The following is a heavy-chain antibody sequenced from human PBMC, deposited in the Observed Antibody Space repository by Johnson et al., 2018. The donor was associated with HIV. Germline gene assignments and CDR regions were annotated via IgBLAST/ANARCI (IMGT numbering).Heavy chain of an antibody. CDR3: AKGVTMINSLDAFDI. Sequence: QVQLVESGGGVVQPGRSLRLSCAASGFIFSIYGMHWVRQAPGKGLEWVAVIWYDGSNKYYVDSVKGRFTISRDNSKNTLYLQMNSLRAEDTAVYYCAKGVTMINSLDAFDIWGQGTMVTVSS. J-gene: IGHJ3*02. V-gene: IGHV3-33*06. CDR1: GFIFSIYG. CDR2: IWYDGSNK. D-gene: IGHD3-22*01.